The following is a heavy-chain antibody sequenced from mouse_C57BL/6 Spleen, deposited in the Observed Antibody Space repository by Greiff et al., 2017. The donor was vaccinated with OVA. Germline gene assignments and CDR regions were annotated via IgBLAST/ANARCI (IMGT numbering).Heavy chain of an antibody. J-gene: IGHJ2*01. CDR1: GYTFTSYD. V-gene: IGHV1-85*01. Sequence: VKLQESGPELVKPGASVKLSCKASGYTFTSYDINWVKQRPGQGLEWLGWLYPRDGSTKYTEKFKGKATLTVDTSSRTAYMELHSLTSEDSAVYFCARGEGDYFDYWGQGTTLTVSS. CDR2: LYPRDGST. CDR3: ARGEGDYFDY.